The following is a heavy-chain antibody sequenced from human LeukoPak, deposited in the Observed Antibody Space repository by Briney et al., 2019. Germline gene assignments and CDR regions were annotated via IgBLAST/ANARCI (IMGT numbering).Heavy chain of an antibody. Sequence: GGSLRLSCAASGFTFSSYSMNWVRQAPGKGLEWVSSISSSSSYIYYADSVKGRFTISRDNAKNSLYLQMNSLRAEDTAVYYCARDERSTIFGVAFYYMDVWGKGTTVTVSS. CDR2: ISSSSSYI. J-gene: IGHJ6*03. CDR1: GFTFSSYS. V-gene: IGHV3-21*01. D-gene: IGHD3-3*01. CDR3: ARDERSTIFGVAFYYMDV.